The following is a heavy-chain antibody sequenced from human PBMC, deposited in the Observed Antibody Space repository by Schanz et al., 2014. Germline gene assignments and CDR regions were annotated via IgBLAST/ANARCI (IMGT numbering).Heavy chain of an antibody. D-gene: IGHD1-26*01. V-gene: IGHV3-48*01. CDR2: ISGSSRTI. J-gene: IGHJ4*02. CDR1: GFGFSSYS. Sequence: DVPLLESGGGLIQPGGSLRLSCAASGFGFSSYSMNWVRQAPGKGLEWVSYISGSSRTIYYADSMKGRFTVSRDNAENALYLQMNSLRAEDTGLYFCARGGSGSHYRLDYWGQGTLVTVSS. CDR3: ARGGSGSHYRLDY.